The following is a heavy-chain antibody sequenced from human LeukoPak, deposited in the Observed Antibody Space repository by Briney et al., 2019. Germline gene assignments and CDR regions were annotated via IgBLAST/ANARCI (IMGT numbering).Heavy chain of an antibody. Sequence: SQTLSLTCTVSGGSISSGGYYWSWIRQHPGKGLEWIGYIYYSGSTYYNPSLKSRVTISVDTSKNQFSLKLSSVTAADTAVYYCARWGQDYYSNWSDPWGQGTLVTVSS. V-gene: IGHV4-31*03. CDR3: ARWGQDYYSNWSDP. D-gene: IGHD3-10*01. J-gene: IGHJ5*02. CDR2: IYYSGST. CDR1: GGSISSGGYY.